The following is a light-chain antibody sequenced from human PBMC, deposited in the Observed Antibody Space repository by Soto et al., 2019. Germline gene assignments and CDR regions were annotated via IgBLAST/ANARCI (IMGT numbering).Light chain of an antibody. CDR1: QSLSSD. CDR2: AAS. CDR3: QQLNSYPIT. J-gene: IGKJ5*01. Sequence: DIQLTQSPSFLSASVGDRVTITCRASQSLSSDLAWYQQKPGKAPKLMIYAASHLQSGVPSRFSGSGSGTEFPLTISSLQPEDFATYYCQQLNSYPITFGQGTRLEIK. V-gene: IGKV1-9*01.